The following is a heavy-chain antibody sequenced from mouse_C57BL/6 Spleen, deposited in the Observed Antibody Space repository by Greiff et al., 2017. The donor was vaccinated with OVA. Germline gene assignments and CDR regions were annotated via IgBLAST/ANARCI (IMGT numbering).Heavy chain of an antibody. CDR2: ISSGSSTI. CDR1: GFTFSDYG. CDR3: ARGTFGSSYVFAY. V-gene: IGHV5-17*01. J-gene: IGHJ3*01. Sequence: DVHLVESGGGLVKPGGSLKLSCAASGFTFSDYGMHWVRQAPEKGLEWVAYISSGSSTIYYADTVKGRFTISRDNAKNTLFLQMTSLRSEDTAMYYCARGTFGSSYVFAYWGQGTLVTVSA. D-gene: IGHD1-1*01.